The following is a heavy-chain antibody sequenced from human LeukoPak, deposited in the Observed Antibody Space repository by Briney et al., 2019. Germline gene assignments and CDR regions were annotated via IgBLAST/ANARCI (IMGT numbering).Heavy chain of an antibody. Sequence: GGSLRLSCAASGFTFSNAWMSWVRQAPRKGLEWVGRIRSKTDGGTTDYAAPVKGRFTISRDDSKNTLYLQMNSLETEDTAVYYCTTAVAGPYYFDCWGQGTLVTVSS. D-gene: IGHD6-19*01. CDR1: GFTFSNAW. J-gene: IGHJ4*02. CDR3: TTAVAGPYYFDC. V-gene: IGHV3-15*01. CDR2: IRSKTDGGTT.